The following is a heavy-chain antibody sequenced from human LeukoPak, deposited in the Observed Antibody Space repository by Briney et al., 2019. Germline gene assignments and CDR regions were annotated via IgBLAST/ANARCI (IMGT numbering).Heavy chain of an antibody. D-gene: IGHD2-2*01. J-gene: IGHJ3*01. V-gene: IGHV4-59*12. CDR3: GRDGFVSRSYAFDV. Sequence: SETLSLTCTVSGGSICSYYWSWIRQAPGQGLEWIGYIYYSGSTNYNPSLKSRATISVNTSKKHFSLMLSSVTAAETAVYCCGRDGFVSRSYAFDVWGQGTMVTVSS. CDR1: GGSICSYY. CDR2: IYYSGST.